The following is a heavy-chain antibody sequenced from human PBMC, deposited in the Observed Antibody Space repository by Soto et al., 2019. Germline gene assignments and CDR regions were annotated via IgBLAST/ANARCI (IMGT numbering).Heavy chain of an antibody. CDR1: GGSISSGGYY. CDR2: IYYSGSS. V-gene: IGHV4-31*02. J-gene: IGHJ3*02. Sequence: PSETLSLSXTVSGGSISSGGYYWSWIRQHPGKGLEWIGYIYYSGSSYYNPSLKSRVTISVDTSKNQFSLKLSSVTAADTAVYYCARDDGMDAFDIWGQGTMVTVSS. CDR3: ARDDGMDAFDI.